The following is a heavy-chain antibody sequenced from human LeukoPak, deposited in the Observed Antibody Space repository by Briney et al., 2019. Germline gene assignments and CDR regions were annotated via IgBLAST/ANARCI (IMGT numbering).Heavy chain of an antibody. Sequence: GGSLRLSCAASGFTFSSYAMSWVRQAPGKGLEWVSAISGSGGSTYYADSVKGRFTISRGNSKNTLYLQMNSLRAEDTAVYYCAKVRTMIVVVITLFDYWGQGTLVTVSS. CDR2: ISGSGGST. CDR1: GFTFSSYA. D-gene: IGHD3-22*01. CDR3: AKVRTMIVVVITLFDY. V-gene: IGHV3-23*01. J-gene: IGHJ4*02.